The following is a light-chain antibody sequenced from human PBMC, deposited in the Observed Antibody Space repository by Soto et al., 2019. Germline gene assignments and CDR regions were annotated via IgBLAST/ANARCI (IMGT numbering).Light chain of an antibody. V-gene: IGKV3-11*01. J-gene: IGKJ1*01. CDR3: HQRQSWPRT. CDR2: YMS. Sequence: EIVLTQSPATLSSSPGETATLSCRASQYVGSRLAWYQHKPGQAPRLLIYYMSKRATGIPARFSGIGSGTDFTLTISSLAPDDFAIYYCHQRQSWPRTFGQGTKVEIK. CDR1: QYVGSR.